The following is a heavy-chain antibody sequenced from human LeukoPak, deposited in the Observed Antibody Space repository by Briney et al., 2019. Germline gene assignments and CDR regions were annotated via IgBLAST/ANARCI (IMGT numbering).Heavy chain of an antibody. Sequence: ASVKVSCKASGYTFTGYFIHWVRQAPGQGLEWMGWINPNGGGTNYAQKFQGRVTMTRDSSISTAYMELSRLRSDDAAVYYCARASQKENCIFFDSGAQGTRVSV. CDR2: INPNGGGT. D-gene: IGHD3-3*02. V-gene: IGHV1-2*02. CDR3: ARASQKENCIFFDS. CDR1: GYTFTGYF. J-gene: IGHJ4*02.